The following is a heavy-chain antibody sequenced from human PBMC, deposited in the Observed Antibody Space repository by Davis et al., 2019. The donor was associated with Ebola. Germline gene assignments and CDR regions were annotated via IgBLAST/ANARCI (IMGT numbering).Heavy chain of an antibody. CDR2: IYYSGST. CDR3: ARRGPTYYYDSSGYRTYWYFDL. J-gene: IGHJ2*01. Sequence: PSETLSLTCTVSGGSISSYYWSWIRQPPGKGLEWIGYIYYSGSTNYNPSLKSRVTISVDTSKNQFSLKLSSVTAADTAVYYCARRGPTYYYDSSGYRTYWYFDLWGRGTLVTVSS. D-gene: IGHD3-22*01. V-gene: IGHV4-59*08. CDR1: GGSISSYY.